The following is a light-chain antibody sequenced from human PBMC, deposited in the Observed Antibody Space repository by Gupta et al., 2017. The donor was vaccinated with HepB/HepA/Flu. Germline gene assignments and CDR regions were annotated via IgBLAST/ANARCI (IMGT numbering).Light chain of an antibody. V-gene: IGLV2-11*01. CDR3: CSYAGSYTLV. J-gene: IGLJ1*01. Sequence: DQQHPGKAPKLMIYDVSKRPSGVPDRFSGSKSRNTASLTISGLQAEAEADYYCCSYAGSYTLVFGTGTKVTVL. CDR2: DVS.